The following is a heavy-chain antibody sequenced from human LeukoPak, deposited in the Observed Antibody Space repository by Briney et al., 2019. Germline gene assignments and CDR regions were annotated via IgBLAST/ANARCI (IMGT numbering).Heavy chain of an antibody. CDR2: ISGSGGST. V-gene: IGHV3-23*01. D-gene: IGHD6-6*01. Sequence: PGGSLRLSCAASGFTFSSYAMSWVRQAPGKGLEWVSAISGSGGSTYYADSVKGRFTISRDNSKNTLYLQMNSLRDEDTAVYYCARDLDSSSDPYFDYWGQGTLVTVSS. CDR3: ARDLDSSSDPYFDY. J-gene: IGHJ4*02. CDR1: GFTFSSYA.